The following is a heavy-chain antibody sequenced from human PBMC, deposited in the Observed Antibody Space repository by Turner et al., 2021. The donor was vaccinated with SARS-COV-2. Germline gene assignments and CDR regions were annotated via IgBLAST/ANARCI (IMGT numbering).Heavy chain of an antibody. D-gene: IGHD3-10*01. J-gene: IGHJ2*01. CDR2: ISYDGSNK. Sequence: QVQLVESGGGLVKPGGSLRLSCAASGFTFSSYVMHWVRQAPGKGLEWVAVISYDGSNKYYADSVKGRFTISRDNSKNTLYLQMNSLRAEDTAVYYCARDTGDFDLWGRGTLVTVSS. V-gene: IGHV3-30-3*01. CDR3: ARDTGDFDL. CDR1: GFTFSSYV.